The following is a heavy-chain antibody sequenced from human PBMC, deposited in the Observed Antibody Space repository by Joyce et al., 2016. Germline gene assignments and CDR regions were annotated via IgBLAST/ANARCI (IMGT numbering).Heavy chain of an antibody. J-gene: IGHJ3*01. D-gene: IGHD1-26*01. Sequence: EVQLMESGGGLVQPGRSLKLPCAVSGFSFRGSAMHWVRQASGKGLEWVGRIRSKANGYTTAYGVSVNGRITMSRDDSKNTAYLQMNCLKFEDTGVYFCTGLGASDAFDVWGQGTMVTVSS. V-gene: IGHV3-73*02. CDR2: IRSKANGYTT. CDR1: GFSFRGSA. CDR3: TGLGASDAFDV.